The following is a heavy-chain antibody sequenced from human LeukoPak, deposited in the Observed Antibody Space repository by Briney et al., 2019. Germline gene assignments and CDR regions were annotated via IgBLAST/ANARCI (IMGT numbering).Heavy chain of an antibody. CDR3: AGGLLPVMYSGYWFDA. J-gene: IGHJ5*02. Sequence: SETLSLTCAVPGGSFNGYYWSWIRQPPGKGLEWIGQLYPSESSNYNPSLKSRVSISVDTAKNQISLNVNSVTAADTAGYYCAGGLLPVMYSGYWFDAWGKGTTVTVSS. CDR1: GGSFNGYY. D-gene: IGHD3-10*01. V-gene: IGHV4-34*01. CDR2: LYPSESS.